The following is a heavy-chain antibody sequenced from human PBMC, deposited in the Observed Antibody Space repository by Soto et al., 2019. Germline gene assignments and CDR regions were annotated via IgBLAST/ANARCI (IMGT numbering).Heavy chain of an antibody. D-gene: IGHD1-26*01. CDR3: ACPMGILVISQGDDAFQN. CDR1: GYTVTSYG. CDR2: ISAYNGNT. V-gene: IGHV1-18*01. J-gene: IGHJ3*02. Sequence: ASVKVSCKASGYTVTSYGISWVRQAPGQGLEWMGWISAYNGNTNYAQKLQGRVTMTTDTSTSTAYKALRSLRSDDTAVYYCACPMGILVISQGDDAFQNWGQATRVTDS.